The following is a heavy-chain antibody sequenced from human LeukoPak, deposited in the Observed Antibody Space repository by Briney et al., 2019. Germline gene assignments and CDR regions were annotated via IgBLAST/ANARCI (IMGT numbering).Heavy chain of an antibody. CDR3: ARDGIVGARGLFDY. CDR1: GFTFSSYA. Sequence: GGSLRLSCAASGFTFSSYAMHWVRQAPGKGLEYVSAISSNGGSTYYANSVKGRFTISRDNSKNTLYLQMGSLRAEDMAVYYCARDGIVGARGLFDYWGQGTLVTVSS. J-gene: IGHJ4*02. CDR2: ISSNGGST. V-gene: IGHV3-64*01. D-gene: IGHD1-26*01.